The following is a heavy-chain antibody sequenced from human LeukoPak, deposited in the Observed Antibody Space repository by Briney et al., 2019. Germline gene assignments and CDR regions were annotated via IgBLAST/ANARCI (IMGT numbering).Heavy chain of an antibody. D-gene: IGHD2/OR15-2a*01. CDR2: ISTHSGNT. J-gene: IGHJ5*02. CDR3: ARGGNRHWFDP. CDR1: GYSFISNG. V-gene: IGHV1-18*01. Sequence: ASVEVSCKASGYSFISNGISWVRQAPGQGLEWMGWISTHSGNTNYAQKLQGRVTMTTDTSTSTAYMEMRSLKSDDTAVYYCARGGNRHWFDPWGQGTLVTVSS.